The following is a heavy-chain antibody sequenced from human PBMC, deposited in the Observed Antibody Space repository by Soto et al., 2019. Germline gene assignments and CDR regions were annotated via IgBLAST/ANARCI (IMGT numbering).Heavy chain of an antibody. CDR2: IYHSGST. CDR3: AVSGYSLLYYFDY. V-gene: IGHV4-30-2*01. J-gene: IGHJ4*02. Sequence: SETLSLTCAVSGGSISSGGYSWSWIRQPPGKGLEWIGYIYHSGSTYYNPSLKSRVTISVDRSKNQFSLKLSSVTAADTAVYYCAVSGYSLLYYFDYWGQGTLATVSS. CDR1: GGSISSGGYS. D-gene: IGHD3-22*01.